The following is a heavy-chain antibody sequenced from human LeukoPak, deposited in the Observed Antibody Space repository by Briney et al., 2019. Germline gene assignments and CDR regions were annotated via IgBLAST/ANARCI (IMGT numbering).Heavy chain of an antibody. J-gene: IGHJ6*03. CDR2: ISVSSSTI. CDR1: GFTFSTYS. V-gene: IGHV3-48*04. D-gene: IGHD3-3*01. CDR3: ARAITIFEGYYYYYMDV. Sequence: GSLRLSCATSGFTFSTYSKNWVRQAPGKGLGWVSYISVSSSTIYYADSVKGRFTISRDDAKNPLYLQMNSLRAEDTAVYYCARAITIFEGYYYYYMDVWGKGTTVTVSS.